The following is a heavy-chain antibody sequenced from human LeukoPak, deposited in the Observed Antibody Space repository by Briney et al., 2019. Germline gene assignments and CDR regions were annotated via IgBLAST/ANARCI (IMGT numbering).Heavy chain of an antibody. Sequence: SVKVSRKASGGTFSSYAISWVRQAPGQGLEWMGRIIPILGIANYAQKFQGRVTITADKSTSTAYMELSSLRSEDTAVYYCARDRTDCSSTSCPIYYYYYGMDVWGQGTTVTVSS. CDR2: IIPILGIA. J-gene: IGHJ6*02. CDR1: GGTFSSYA. CDR3: ARDRTDCSSTSCPIYYYYYGMDV. D-gene: IGHD2-2*01. V-gene: IGHV1-69*04.